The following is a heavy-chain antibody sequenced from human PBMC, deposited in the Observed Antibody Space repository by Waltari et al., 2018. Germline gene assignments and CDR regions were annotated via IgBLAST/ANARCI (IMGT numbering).Heavy chain of an antibody. V-gene: IGHV4-4*07. D-gene: IGHD6-13*01. J-gene: IGHJ3*02. Sequence: QVQLQESGPGLVKPSETLSLTCTVPGGSISSYYWSWIRQPAGKGLEWIGRIYTSGNTNYNPSLKSRVTMSVDTSKNQFSLKLSSVTAADTAVYYCAVYSSSWSRDAFDIWGQGTMVTVSS. CDR1: GGSISSYY. CDR3: AVYSSSWSRDAFDI. CDR2: IYTSGNT.